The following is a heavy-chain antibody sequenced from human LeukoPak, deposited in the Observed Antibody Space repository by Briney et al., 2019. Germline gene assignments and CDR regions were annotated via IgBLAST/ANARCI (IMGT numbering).Heavy chain of an antibody. CDR3: ASLFVWFGDL. V-gene: IGHV3-48*01. J-gene: IGHJ4*02. CDR1: GFTFSNYH. D-gene: IGHD3-10*01. Sequence: GGSLRLSCAVSGFTFSNYHMNWVRQAPGKGLEWVSYISSSGSTKYYADSVKGRFTISRDNSKNTLYLQMNSLRAEDTAVYYCASLFVWFGDLWGQGTLVTVSS. CDR2: ISSSGSTK.